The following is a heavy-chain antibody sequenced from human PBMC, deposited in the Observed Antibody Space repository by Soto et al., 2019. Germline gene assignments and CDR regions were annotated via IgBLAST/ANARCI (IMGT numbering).Heavy chain of an antibody. V-gene: IGHV1-69*06. Sequence: QVQLVQSGAEVKKPESSVKVSCKASGGTFSSYAISWVRQAPGQGLEWMEGIIPIFGTAKYAQTFQVRVTITADKSTSTVDVDVSSLGSEDTVVYYCARDDPMVVDATHYYSGTDVWCRGTTVRVSS. J-gene: IGHJ6*04. CDR2: IIPIFGTA. D-gene: IGHD2-15*01. CDR3: ARDDPMVVDATHYYSGTDV. CDR1: GGTFSSYA.